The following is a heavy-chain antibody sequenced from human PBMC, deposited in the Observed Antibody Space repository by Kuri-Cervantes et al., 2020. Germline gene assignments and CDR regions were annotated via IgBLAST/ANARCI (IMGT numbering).Heavy chain of an antibody. V-gene: IGHV5-51*01. J-gene: IGHJ4*02. Sequence: QVSCKGSGYSFTSYWIGWVRQMPGKGLEWMGIIYPGDSDTRYSPSFQGQVTISADKSISTAYLQWSSLKASDTAMYYCSRGNTYYDILTGYYPFDYWGQGTLVTVSS. D-gene: IGHD3-9*01. CDR1: GYSFTSYW. CDR3: SRGNTYYDILTGYYPFDY. CDR2: IYPGDSDT.